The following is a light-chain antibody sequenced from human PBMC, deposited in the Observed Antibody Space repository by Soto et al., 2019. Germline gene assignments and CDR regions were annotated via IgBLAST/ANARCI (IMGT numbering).Light chain of an antibody. J-gene: IGKJ1*01. Sequence: DIQMTQSPSSLSASVGDTVTITCRASQSIRLFLNWYQQKPGKAPKLLIYAASSLQSGVPSRFTGNGSGTDFTLTISSLQPEDFATYYCHQPASIPETFGQGTKVEIK. V-gene: IGKV1-39*01. CDR1: QSIRLF. CDR3: HQPASIPET. CDR2: AAS.